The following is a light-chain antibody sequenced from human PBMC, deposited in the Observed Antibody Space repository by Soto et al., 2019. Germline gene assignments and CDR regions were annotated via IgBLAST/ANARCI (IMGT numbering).Light chain of an antibody. Sequence: EIVMTQSPVTLSVSPGERATLSCRASQSIYSNLAWYQQIPGQAPRLRIYYASIRATGVPARVSGTGSGTDFSLAISRLQYEDSTMYFCQQHRRWVFTFGGGNKVEI. V-gene: IGKV3-15*01. J-gene: IGKJ4*01. CDR1: QSIYSN. CDR3: QQHRRWVFT. CDR2: YAS.